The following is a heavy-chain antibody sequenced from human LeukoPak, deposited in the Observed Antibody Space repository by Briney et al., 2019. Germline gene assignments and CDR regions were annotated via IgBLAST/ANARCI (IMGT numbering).Heavy chain of an antibody. CDR1: SGSISSYY. V-gene: IGHV4-4*07. D-gene: IGHD3-10*01. Sequence: SETLSLTCTVSSGSISSYYWSWIRQPAGKGLEWIGRIYTSGSTNYNPSLKSRVTMSVDTSKNQFSLKLSSVTAADTAVYYCARGGETRTRNAFDIWGQGTMVTVSS. CDR2: IYTSGST. CDR3: ARGGETRTRNAFDI. J-gene: IGHJ3*02.